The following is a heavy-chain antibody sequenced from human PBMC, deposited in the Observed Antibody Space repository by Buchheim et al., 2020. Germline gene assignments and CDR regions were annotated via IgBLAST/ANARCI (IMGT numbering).Heavy chain of an antibody. Sequence: QVQLQQWGAGLLKPSETLSLTCDVYDGSFSGYYWSWIRQPPGNELEWIGEINHSGSTNYHRPLKSRVTISVDTSKNQLSLMQSSVTAADTAVYYCAKRKQQLVLYYNYSYGMDFWGQGTT. CDR1: DGSFSGYY. CDR2: INHSGST. J-gene: IGHJ6*02. CDR3: AKRKQQLVLYYNYSYGMDF. D-gene: IGHD6-13*01. V-gene: IGHV4-34*01.